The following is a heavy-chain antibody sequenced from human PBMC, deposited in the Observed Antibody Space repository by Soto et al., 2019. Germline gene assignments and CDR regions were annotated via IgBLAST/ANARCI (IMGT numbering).Heavy chain of an antibody. CDR1: GYTFTSYG. V-gene: IGHV1-18*01. J-gene: IGHJ4*02. Sequence: GASVKVSCKASGYTFTSYGISWVRQAPGQGLEWMGWISAYNGNTNYAQKLQGRVTMTTDTSTSTAYMELRSLRSDDTAVYYCARVSLATMIVVVTPRGDWDYWGQGTLVTVSS. CDR3: ARVSLATMIVVVTPRGDWDY. D-gene: IGHD3-22*01. CDR2: ISAYNGNT.